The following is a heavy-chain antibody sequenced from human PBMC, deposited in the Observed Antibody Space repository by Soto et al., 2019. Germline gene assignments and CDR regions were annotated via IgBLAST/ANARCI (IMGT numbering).Heavy chain of an antibody. CDR3: AREGGYSSGWYDY. CDR2: IWYDGSNK. Sequence: QVQLVESGGGVVQPGRSLRLSCAASGFTFSSYGMHWVRQAPGKGLEWVAVIWYDGSNKYYADSVKGRVTISRDNSKNTLYLQMNSLRAEDTAVYYCAREGGYSSGWYDYWGQGTLVTVSS. D-gene: IGHD6-19*01. V-gene: IGHV3-33*01. CDR1: GFTFSSYG. J-gene: IGHJ4*02.